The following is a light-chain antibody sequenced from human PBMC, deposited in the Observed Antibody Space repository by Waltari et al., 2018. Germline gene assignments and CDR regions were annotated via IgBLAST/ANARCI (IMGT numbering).Light chain of an antibody. CDR2: GAS. J-gene: IGKJ1*01. CDR1: ESVSRA. V-gene: IGKV3-20*01. Sequence: EIVLTQSPGTLSLSVGERATVSCRASESVSRALAWYQQKPGQAPRLLIYGASTRATGIPDRCSGSGSGTDFSLTISRLEPDDFAVYYCQHYLRLPVTFGQGTTVEI. CDR3: QHYLRLPVT.